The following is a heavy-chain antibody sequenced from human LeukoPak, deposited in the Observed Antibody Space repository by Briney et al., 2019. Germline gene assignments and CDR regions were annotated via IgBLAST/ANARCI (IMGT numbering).Heavy chain of an antibody. Sequence: GSLKLPLGAPGFTFSNPAMTWVRQAPGKGVEWVSAISGRGDKVHYADSVKGRFTISRDNSKNTLYLQMNSLRVEDTAIYYCAKDWSCDYWGQGTLITVSS. CDR3: AKDWSCDY. J-gene: IGHJ4*02. D-gene: IGHD1-26*01. CDR1: GFTFSNPA. CDR2: ISGRGDKV. V-gene: IGHV3-23*01.